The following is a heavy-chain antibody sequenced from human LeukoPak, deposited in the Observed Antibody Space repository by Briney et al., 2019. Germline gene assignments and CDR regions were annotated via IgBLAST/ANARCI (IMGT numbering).Heavy chain of an antibody. J-gene: IGHJ4*02. CDR3: AKGGGSSFKGIYFDY. V-gene: IGHV3-30*18. Sequence: GGSLRLSCAASGFTFSSYGMHWVRQAPGKGLEWVAVISYDGSNKYYADSVKGRFTISRDNSKNTLYLQMNSLRAEDTAVYYCAKGGGSSFKGIYFDYWGQGTLVTVSS. CDR2: ISYDGSNK. D-gene: IGHD4-23*01. CDR1: GFTFSSYG.